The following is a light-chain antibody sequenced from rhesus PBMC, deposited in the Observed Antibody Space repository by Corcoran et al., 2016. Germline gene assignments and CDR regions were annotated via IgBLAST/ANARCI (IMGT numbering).Light chain of an antibody. J-gene: IGKJ2*01. CDR1: QSISSW. Sequence: DIQMTQSPSSLSASVGDTVTITCRASQSISSWLAWYQQKPGKAPKLRIYKASTLQSGVPSRFSGSGSGTDCTLTISSLQSEDFATYYCQQYSSSPYSFGQGTKVEIK. CDR3: QQYSSSPYS. V-gene: IGKV1-22*01. CDR2: KAS.